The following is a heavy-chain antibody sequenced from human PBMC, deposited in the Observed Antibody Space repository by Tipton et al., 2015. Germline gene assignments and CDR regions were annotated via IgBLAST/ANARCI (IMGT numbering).Heavy chain of an antibody. CDR2: IFYTGRT. D-gene: IGHD6-13*01. Sequence: LRLSCTVSGGSIRSSLYYWGWIRQPPGKGLEWIGSIFYTGRTYYNPSLKSRVTMSVDTAKNQFSLNLSSVTAADTAVYYCARGRGIAVGGHYYYGMDVWGQGTTVTVSS. CDR3: ARGRGIAVGGHYYYGMDV. V-gene: IGHV4-39*01. J-gene: IGHJ6*02. CDR1: GGSIRSSLYY.